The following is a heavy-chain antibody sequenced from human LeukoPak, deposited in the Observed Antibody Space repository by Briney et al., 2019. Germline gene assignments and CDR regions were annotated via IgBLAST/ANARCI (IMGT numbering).Heavy chain of an antibody. CDR3: AKFGGYCSSTSCYVRNYYYYGMDV. V-gene: IGHV3-23*01. Sequence: PGASLRLSCAASGFTFSSYAMSWVRQAPGKGLEWVSAISGSGGSTCYADSVKGRFTISRDNSKNTLYLQMNSLRAEDTAVYYCAKFGGYCSSTSCYVRNYYYYGMDVWGQGTTVTVSS. D-gene: IGHD2-2*01. J-gene: IGHJ6*02. CDR2: ISGSGGST. CDR1: GFTFSSYA.